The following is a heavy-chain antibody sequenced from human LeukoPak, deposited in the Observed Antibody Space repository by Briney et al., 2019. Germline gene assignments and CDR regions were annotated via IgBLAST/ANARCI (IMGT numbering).Heavy chain of an antibody. CDR2: IYYSGST. CDR1: GGSISSSSYY. D-gene: IGHD3-10*01. CDR3: ARASTAYYYGSGSRFDY. Sequence: SETLSLTCTVSGGSISSSSYYWGWIRQPPGKGLEWIGSIYYSGSTYYNPSLKSRVTISVDTSKNQFSLKLSSVTAADTAVYYCARASTAYYYGSGSRFDYWGQGTLVTVSS. J-gene: IGHJ4*02. V-gene: IGHV4-39*07.